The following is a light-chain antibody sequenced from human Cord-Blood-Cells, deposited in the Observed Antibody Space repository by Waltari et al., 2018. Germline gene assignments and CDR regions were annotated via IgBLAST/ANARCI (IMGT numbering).Light chain of an antibody. Sequence: QSVLTQPPSVSGAPGQRVTISCTGSSSNIGAGYDVHWYQQLPGTAPKLLIYGNSNRPAGFPDRVSGANSGTSASLAITGLQAEDEAEYYCQAYDSSLSGSVFGGGTKLTVL. V-gene: IGLV1-40*01. CDR2: GNS. J-gene: IGLJ3*02. CDR3: QAYDSSLSGSV. CDR1: SSNIGAGYD.